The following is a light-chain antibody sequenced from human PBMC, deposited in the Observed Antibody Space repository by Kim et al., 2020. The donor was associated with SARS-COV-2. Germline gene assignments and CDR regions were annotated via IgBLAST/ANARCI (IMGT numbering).Light chain of an antibody. CDR2: GAS. Sequence: EIVMTQSPGPLSVSPGERATLSCRASQSVGSNVAWFQQKLGQAPRLLIYGASTRATDNPPRFSGSGSETEFTLTITSLQSEDFAVYFCQHYDNWPPYTFGQGTKLEI. V-gene: IGKV3-15*01. CDR1: QSVGSN. CDR3: QHYDNWPPYT. J-gene: IGKJ2*01.